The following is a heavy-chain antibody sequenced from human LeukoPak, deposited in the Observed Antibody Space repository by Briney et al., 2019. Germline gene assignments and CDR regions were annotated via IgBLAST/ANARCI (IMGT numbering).Heavy chain of an antibody. D-gene: IGHD4-17*01. CDR1: GYTFSSYG. CDR3: ARVDGDLGLSGY. Sequence: ASVKVSCKASGYTFSSYGISWVRQAPGQGLEWMGWISAYNGNTNYAQKLQGRVTMTTDTSTSTAYMEVRSLRSDDTAVYYCARVDGDLGLSGYWGQGTLVTVSS. V-gene: IGHV1-18*01. J-gene: IGHJ4*02. CDR2: ISAYNGNT.